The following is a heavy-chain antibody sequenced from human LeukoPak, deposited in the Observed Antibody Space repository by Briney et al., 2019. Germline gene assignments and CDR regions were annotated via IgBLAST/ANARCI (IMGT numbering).Heavy chain of an antibody. D-gene: IGHD3-22*01. CDR1: GFTFSSYS. CDR2: ISSSSSTI. V-gene: IGHV3-48*01. Sequence: GGSLRLSCAASGFTFSSYSMNWVRQAPGKGLEWVSYISSSSSTIYYADSVKGRFTISRDNAKNSLYLQMNSLRAEDTAVYYCARGRGDSSRYYAYWGQGTLVTVSS. CDR3: ARGRGDSSRYYAY. J-gene: IGHJ4*02.